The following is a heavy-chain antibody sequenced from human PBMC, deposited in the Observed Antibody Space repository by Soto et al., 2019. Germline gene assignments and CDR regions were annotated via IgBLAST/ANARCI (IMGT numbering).Heavy chain of an antibody. J-gene: IGHJ3*02. D-gene: IGHD6-19*01. V-gene: IGHV4-59*08. CDR3: ARQGSRLSAFDI. CDR2: IYYSGST. CDR1: GGSISSYY. Sequence: SETLSLTCTVSGGSISSYYWSWIRQPPGKGLEWIGYIYYSGSTNYNPSLKSRVTISVDTSKNQFSLKLSSVTAADTAVYYCARQGSRLSAFDIWGQGTMVTVS.